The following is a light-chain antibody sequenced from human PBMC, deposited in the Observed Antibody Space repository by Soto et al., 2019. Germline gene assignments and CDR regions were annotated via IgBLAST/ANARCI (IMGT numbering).Light chain of an antibody. CDR3: QQYNDWRYT. CDR2: GAS. Sequence: EIVMTQSPATLSVSPGERATLSCRANQSISSSLAWYQLKPGQAPRLLIYGASTRATGIPARFSGSGSGTEFTLTISSLQSEDFAVYYCQQYNDWRYTFGQGTKLEIK. V-gene: IGKV3-15*01. CDR1: QSISSS. J-gene: IGKJ2*01.